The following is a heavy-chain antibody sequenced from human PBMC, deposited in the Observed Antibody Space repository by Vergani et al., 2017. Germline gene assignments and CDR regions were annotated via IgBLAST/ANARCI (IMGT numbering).Heavy chain of an antibody. Sequence: EVQLVESGGGLVKPGGSLRLSCAASGFTFSSYSMNWVRQAPGKGLEWVSSISSSSSYIYYADSVKGRFTISRDNAKNSLYLQMNSLSAEDTAVYYCAKDRWPQLTMDLPRTDAFDIWGQGTMVTVSS. V-gene: IGHV3-21*04. J-gene: IGHJ3*02. D-gene: IGHD6-13*01. CDR3: AKDRWPQLTMDLPRTDAFDI. CDR1: GFTFSSYS. CDR2: ISSSSSYI.